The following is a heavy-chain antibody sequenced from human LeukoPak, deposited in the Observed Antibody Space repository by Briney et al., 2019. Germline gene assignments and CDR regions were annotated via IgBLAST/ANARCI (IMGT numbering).Heavy chain of an antibody. V-gene: IGHV3-53*01. D-gene: IGHD5-18*01. Sequence: PGGSLRLSCAASGFTVSSNYMSWVRQAPGKGLEWVSVIYSGGSTYYADPVKGRFTISRDNSKNTLYLQMNSLRAEDTAVYYCARDPREVEGYPDAFDIWGQGTMVTVSS. CDR3: ARDPREVEGYPDAFDI. CDR2: IYSGGST. J-gene: IGHJ3*02. CDR1: GFTVSSNY.